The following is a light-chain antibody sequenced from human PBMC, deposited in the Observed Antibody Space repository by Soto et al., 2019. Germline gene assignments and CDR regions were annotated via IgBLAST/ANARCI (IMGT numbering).Light chain of an antibody. CDR3: SSYTSSSTLYV. CDR1: SSDVGGYNY. CDR2: EVT. Sequence: QSVLTRPASVSGSPGQSITISCTGTSSDVGGYNYVSWYKQHPGKAPKLMIYEVTNRPSGVSNRFSGSKSGNTASLTISGLQAEDEADYYCSSYTSSSTLYVFGTGTKVTVL. J-gene: IGLJ1*01. V-gene: IGLV2-14*01.